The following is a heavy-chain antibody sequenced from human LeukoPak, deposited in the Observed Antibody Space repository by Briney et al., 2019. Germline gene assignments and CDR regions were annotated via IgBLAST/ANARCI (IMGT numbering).Heavy chain of an antibody. J-gene: IGHJ4*02. D-gene: IGHD1-1*01. CDR2: INPNSGNT. CDR3: AREMRPATTTLVAY. Sequence: GASVQVSCKTSGYIFTGYWMHWVRQAPGQGLEWMGFINPNSGNTNYAQKFQGRVTMTRDTSISTAYLELSSLTSDDTAVYYCAREMRPATTTLVAYWGQGTLVTVSS. V-gene: IGHV1-2*02. CDR1: GYIFTGYW.